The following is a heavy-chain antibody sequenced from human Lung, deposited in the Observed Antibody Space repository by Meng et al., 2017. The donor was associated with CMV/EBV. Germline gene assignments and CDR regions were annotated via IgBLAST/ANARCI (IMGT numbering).Heavy chain of an antibody. CDR2: IYSGDDST. J-gene: IGHJ6*02. CDR3: AKGKWGGYYYYYGMDV. Sequence: EGSLRLSCAASGFTFSTFAMSWVRQAPGKGLQWVSVIYSGDDSTYYADSVKGRFTISRDNSKNMLYLQMNSLRAEDSAVYFCAKGKWGGYYYYYGMDVWGRGTTVTVSS. V-gene: IGHV3-23*03. CDR1: GFTFSTFA. D-gene: IGHD1-26*01.